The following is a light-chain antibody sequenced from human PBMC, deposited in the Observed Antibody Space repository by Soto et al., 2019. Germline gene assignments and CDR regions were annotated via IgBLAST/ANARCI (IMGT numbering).Light chain of an antibody. V-gene: IGKV1-5*01. J-gene: IGKJ1*01. CDR1: QSISSW. CDR3: QQYNSYCT. Sequence: DIQMTQSPSTLSASVGDRVTITCRASQSISSWLAWYQQKPGKAPKLLIYDASSLESGVPSRFSGSGSGTEFTLTVSSLQPDDFATYYCQQYNSYCTFVKGTKVEIK. CDR2: DAS.